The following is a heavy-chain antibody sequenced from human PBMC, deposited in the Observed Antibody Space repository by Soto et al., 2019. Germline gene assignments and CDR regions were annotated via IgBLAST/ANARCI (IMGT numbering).Heavy chain of an antibody. CDR2: IIPIFGTP. Sequence: QVQLVQSGAEVKKPGSSVKVSCKASGGTFTSYDIIWVRQAPGQGLEWMGGIIPIFGTPNYAQKFQDRVTITADKSTRTGYMELSSLRSEDTGVYYCAVRFGELHFYYGLDVWGQGTTVIVSS. CDR3: AVRFGELHFYYGLDV. J-gene: IGHJ6*02. D-gene: IGHD3-10*01. CDR1: GGTFTSYD. V-gene: IGHV1-69*14.